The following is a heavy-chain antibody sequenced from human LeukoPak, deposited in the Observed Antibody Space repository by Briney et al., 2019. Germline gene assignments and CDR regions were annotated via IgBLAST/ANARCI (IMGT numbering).Heavy chain of an antibody. CDR2: INPSGGST. CDR1: GYTFTSYY. CDR3: AKDNHSDYVLGWVDH. D-gene: IGHD5-12*01. Sequence: ASVKVSCKASGYTFTSYYMHWVRQAPGQGLEWMGIINPSGGSTSYAQKFQGRVTMTRDMSTSTVYMELSSLRAEDTAFYYCAKDNHSDYVLGWVDHWGQGTLVTVSS. J-gene: IGHJ4*02. V-gene: IGHV1-46*01.